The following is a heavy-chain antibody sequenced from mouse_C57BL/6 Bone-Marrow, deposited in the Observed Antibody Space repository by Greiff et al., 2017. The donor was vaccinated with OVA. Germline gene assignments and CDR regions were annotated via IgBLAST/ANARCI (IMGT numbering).Heavy chain of an antibody. CDR1: GYTFTSYW. CDR2: IDPSDSYT. J-gene: IGHJ3*01. V-gene: IGHV1-69*01. CDR3: ARSLFAY. Sequence: VQLQQSGAELVMPGASAKLSCKASGYTFTSYWMHWVKQRPGQGLEWIGEIDPSDSYTNYNQKFKGKSTLTVDKSSSTAYMQLSSLTSEDSAVYYCARSLFAYWGQGTLVTVSA.